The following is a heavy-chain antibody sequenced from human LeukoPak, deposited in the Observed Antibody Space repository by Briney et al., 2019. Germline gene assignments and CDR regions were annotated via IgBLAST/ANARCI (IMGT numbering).Heavy chain of an antibody. J-gene: IGHJ4*02. CDR1: GYTFTSYA. CDR3: AREWSYGGYYDY. V-gene: IGHV1-3*01. D-gene: IGHD4-23*01. CDR2: INAGNGNT. Sequence: ASVKVSCKASGYTFTSYAMHWVRQAPGQRLEWMGWINAGNGNTKYSQKFQGRVTITRDTSASTAYMELSSLRSEDTAVYYCAREWSYGGYYDYWGQGTLVTVSS.